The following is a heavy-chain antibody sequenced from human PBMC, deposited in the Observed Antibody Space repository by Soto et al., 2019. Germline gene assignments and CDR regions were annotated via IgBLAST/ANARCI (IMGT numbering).Heavy chain of an antibody. Sequence: PGGSLRLSCAASGFTFSSYAMHWVRQAPGKELEWVAVISYDGSNKYYADSVKGRFTISRDNSKNTLYLQMNSLRAEDTAVYYCARDDTAMVILRYYYYGMDVWGQGTTVTVSS. CDR1: GFTFSSYA. D-gene: IGHD5-18*01. J-gene: IGHJ6*02. CDR2: ISYDGSNK. CDR3: ARDDTAMVILRYYYYGMDV. V-gene: IGHV3-30-3*01.